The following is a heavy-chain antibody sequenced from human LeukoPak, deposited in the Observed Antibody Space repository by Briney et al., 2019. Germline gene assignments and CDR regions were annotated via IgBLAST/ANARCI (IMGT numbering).Heavy chain of an antibody. V-gene: IGHV6-1*01. CDR2: TYYRSEWHT. J-gene: IGHJ5*02. CDR1: GDSVSNKNAA. CDR3: ASGWALS. D-gene: IGHD1-26*01. Sequence: SQTLSLTCAVSGDSVSNKNAAWNWIRQSPSRGLEWLGRTYYRSEWHTDYAFSVKGRITINADTSKNQFSLQLGYVTPEDTAVYYCASGWALSWGQGTLVTVSS.